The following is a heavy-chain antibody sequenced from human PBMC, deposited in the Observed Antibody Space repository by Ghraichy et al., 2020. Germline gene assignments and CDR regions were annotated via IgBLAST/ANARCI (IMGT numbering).Heavy chain of an antibody. CDR2: IYTSGST. V-gene: IGHV4-61*02. Sequence: SETQSLTCTVSGGSISSGSYYWSWIRQPAGKGLEWIGRIYTSGSTNYNPSLKSRVTISVDTSKNQFSLKLSSVTAADTAVYYCARGDDSSGYWGQGTLVTVSS. CDR3: ARGDDSSGY. D-gene: IGHD3-22*01. J-gene: IGHJ4*02. CDR1: GGSISSGSYY.